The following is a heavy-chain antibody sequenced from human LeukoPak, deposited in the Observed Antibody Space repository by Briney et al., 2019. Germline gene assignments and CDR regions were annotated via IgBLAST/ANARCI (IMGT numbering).Heavy chain of an antibody. J-gene: IGHJ4*02. CDR3: ARGGCSSTSCYPFDY. CDR2: ISAYNGNT. CDR1: GYTFTSYG. V-gene: IGHV1-18*01. Sequence: ASVKVSCKASGYTFTSYGISWVRQAPGQGLEWMGRISAYNGNTNYAQKLQGRVTMTTDTSTSTAYMELRSLRSDDTAVYYCARGGCSSTSCYPFDYWGQGTLVTVSS. D-gene: IGHD2-2*01.